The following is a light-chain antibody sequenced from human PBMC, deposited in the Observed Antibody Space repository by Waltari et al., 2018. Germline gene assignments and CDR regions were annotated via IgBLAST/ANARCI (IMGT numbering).Light chain of an antibody. CDR2: GAS. CDR1: QSVSSN. CDR3: QQYNNWLIT. J-gene: IGKJ5*01. V-gene: IGKV3-15*01. Sequence: TQSPAFMSATPGDKVNISCRASQSVSSNLAWYQQKPGQAPRLLIFGASSRATGIPGRFSGSGSGTEFTLTISSLQSEDFAVYYCQQYNNWLITFGQGTRLEIK.